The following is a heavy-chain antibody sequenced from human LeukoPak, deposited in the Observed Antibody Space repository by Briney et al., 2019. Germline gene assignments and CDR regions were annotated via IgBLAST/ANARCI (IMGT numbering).Heavy chain of an antibody. V-gene: IGHV1-2*02. CDR3: ARHSGDYVVSAFDI. CDR2: INPNSGGT. D-gene: IGHD4-17*01. CDR1: GYTFTGYY. Sequence: ASVKVSCKASGYTFTGYYMHWVRQAPGQGLEWMGWINPNSGGTNYAQKFQGRVTMTRDTSISTAYMELSRLRSDDTAVYYCARHSGDYVVSAFDIWGQGTMVTVSS. J-gene: IGHJ3*02.